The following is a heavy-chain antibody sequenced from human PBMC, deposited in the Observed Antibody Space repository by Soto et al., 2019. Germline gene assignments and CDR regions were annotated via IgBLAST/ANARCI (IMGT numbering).Heavy chain of an antibody. D-gene: IGHD3-3*01. CDR1: GFTFSSYA. CDR2: ISGSGGST. CDR3: AKSHPPPPRRKHYDFWSGYVYYFDY. Sequence: GGSLRLSCAASGFTFSSYAMSWVRQAPGKGLEWVSAISGSGGSTYYADSVKGRFTISRDNSKNTLYLQMNSLRAEDTAVYYCAKSHPPPPRRKHYDFWSGYVYYFDYWGQGTLVTVSS. V-gene: IGHV3-23*01. J-gene: IGHJ4*02.